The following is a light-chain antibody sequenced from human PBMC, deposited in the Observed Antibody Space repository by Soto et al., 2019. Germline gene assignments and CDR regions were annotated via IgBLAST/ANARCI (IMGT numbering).Light chain of an antibody. V-gene: IGKV3-20*01. CDR1: QSVRSSY. Sequence: EVVLTQSPGTLSLSPGERATLSCRASQSVRSSYVAWYQQKPGQAPRLLIYGASSRATGIPDRFRGSGSGTDFTLTISRLEPEDFAVYYCQQYGSSTFTFGPGTTVDIK. CDR2: GAS. J-gene: IGKJ3*01. CDR3: QQYGSSTFT.